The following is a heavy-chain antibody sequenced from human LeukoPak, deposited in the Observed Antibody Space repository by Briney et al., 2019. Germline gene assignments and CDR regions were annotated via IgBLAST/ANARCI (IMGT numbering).Heavy chain of an antibody. J-gene: IGHJ3*02. Sequence: SETLSLTCAVYGGSFSGYFWSWFRQPPGKGLEWIGEINRSGSTNYNSSLSLKSRVTISVDTSKNQFSLKLSSVTAADTAVYYCARDPGSGWHDDAFDIWGQGTMVTVSS. D-gene: IGHD6-19*01. V-gene: IGHV4-34*01. CDR1: GGSFSGYF. CDR2: INRSGST. CDR3: ARDPGSGWHDDAFDI.